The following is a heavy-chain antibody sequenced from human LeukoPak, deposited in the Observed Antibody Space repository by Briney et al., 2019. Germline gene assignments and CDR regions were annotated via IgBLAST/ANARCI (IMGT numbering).Heavy chain of an antibody. Sequence: GGSLRLSCAASGFTFRSHGMHWVRQAPGEGLVWVSRLNADGSTTTYADSVKGRFTISRDNAKSTLYLQMNSLRAEDTAVYYCTRGGITYDYWGQGILVSVSS. D-gene: IGHD3-10*01. CDR1: GFTFRSHG. CDR3: TRGGITYDY. V-gene: IGHV3-74*01. J-gene: IGHJ4*02. CDR2: LNADGSTT.